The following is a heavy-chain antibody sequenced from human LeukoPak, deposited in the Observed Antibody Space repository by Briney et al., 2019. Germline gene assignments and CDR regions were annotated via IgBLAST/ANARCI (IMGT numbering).Heavy chain of an antibody. CDR2: INPSGGSV. Sequence: ASVKVSCKASGYTFTSYYMNWVRQAPGQGLEWMGIINPSGGSVSYAQKFQGRVTMTRDTSTSTVYMELSSLTSEDTAVYYCARDQIIAAADTDYWGQGTLVTVSS. D-gene: IGHD6-13*01. CDR3: ARDQIIAAADTDY. V-gene: IGHV1-46*01. CDR1: GYTFTSYY. J-gene: IGHJ4*02.